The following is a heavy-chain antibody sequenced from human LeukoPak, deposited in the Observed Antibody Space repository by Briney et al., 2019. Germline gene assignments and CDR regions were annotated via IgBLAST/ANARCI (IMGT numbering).Heavy chain of an antibody. CDR3: ARVRLVWGMETFDL. CDR1: GYTFSNSG. CDR2: ISGYNTYT. J-gene: IGHJ3*01. D-gene: IGHD3-16*01. Sequence: ASVKVSCKASGYTFSNSGITWVRQAPGQGLEWMGWISGYNTYTTYAQKFQDRVTMTKDTSTSTAYMEMRSLRSDDTAIYYCARVRLVWGMETFDLWGQGTMVTVSS. V-gene: IGHV1-18*01.